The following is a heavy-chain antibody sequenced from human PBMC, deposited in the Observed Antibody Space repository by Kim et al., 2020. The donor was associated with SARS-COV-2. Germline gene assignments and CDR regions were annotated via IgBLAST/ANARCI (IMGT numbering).Heavy chain of an antibody. CDR3: ARVEVRYFDWLLARWGMDV. V-gene: IGHV3-74*01. J-gene: IGHJ6*02. CDR1: GFTFSSYW. D-gene: IGHD3-9*01. CDR2: INGDGSST. Sequence: GGSLRLSCAASGFTFSSYWMHWVRQAPGKGLVWVSRINGDGSSTSYADSVKGRFTISRDNAKNTLYLQMNSLRAEDTAVYYCARVEVRYFDWLLARWGMDVWGQGTTVTVSS.